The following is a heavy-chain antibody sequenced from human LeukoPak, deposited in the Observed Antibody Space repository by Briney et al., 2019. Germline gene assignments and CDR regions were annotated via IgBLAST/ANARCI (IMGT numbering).Heavy chain of an antibody. CDR2: INSDGSST. Sequence: GSLRLSCAASGFTFSSYWMHWVRQAPGKGLVCVACINSDGSSTTYADSVKGRFTISRDNAKNTLYLQMNSLRAEDTAVYYCAVGAQYSYGYYPDYWGQGTQVTVSS. CDR1: GFTFSSYW. D-gene: IGHD5-18*01. CDR3: AVGAQYSYGYYPDY. V-gene: IGHV3-74*01. J-gene: IGHJ4*02.